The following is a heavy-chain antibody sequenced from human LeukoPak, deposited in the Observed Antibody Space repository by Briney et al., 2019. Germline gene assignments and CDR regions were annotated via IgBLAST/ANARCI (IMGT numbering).Heavy chain of an antibody. D-gene: IGHD3-22*01. Sequence: SETLSLTCAVYGGSFSGYYWSWIRQPPGKGLEWIGEINHSGSTNYNPSLKSRVTISVDTSKNQFSLKLSSVTAADTAVYYCARAWYYYDSSGYYPFDYWGQGTLVTLSS. V-gene: IGHV4-34*01. CDR1: GGSFSGYY. CDR3: ARAWYYYDSSGYYPFDY. J-gene: IGHJ4*02. CDR2: INHSGST.